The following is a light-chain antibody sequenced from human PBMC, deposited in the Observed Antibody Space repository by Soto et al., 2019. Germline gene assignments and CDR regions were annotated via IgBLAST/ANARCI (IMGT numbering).Light chain of an antibody. CDR1: QSVSTN. CDR2: GAS. Sequence: EIVMTQSPATLSVSPGERATLSCRASQSVSTNLAWYQQKPGQAPRILIYGASTRATGIPARFSGSGSGTEFTLTINSLQSEDFAVYYCQQYNKWLPLTFGRGTKVEIK. J-gene: IGKJ4*01. V-gene: IGKV3-15*01. CDR3: QQYNKWLPLT.